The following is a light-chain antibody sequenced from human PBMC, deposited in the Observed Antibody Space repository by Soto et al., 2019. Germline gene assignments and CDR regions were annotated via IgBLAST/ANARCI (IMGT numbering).Light chain of an antibody. Sequence: DIQVTQSPPSLSASVGDRVTITSRASQYIGNYLNWYQHKPGKAPQLLIYSASTLQIGVPSRFSGSVSGTDFTLTITTLQPDDFASYYCQSNYILPWTFGQGTKVETK. CDR2: SAS. CDR3: QSNYILPWT. J-gene: IGKJ1*01. CDR1: QYIGNY. V-gene: IGKV1-39*01.